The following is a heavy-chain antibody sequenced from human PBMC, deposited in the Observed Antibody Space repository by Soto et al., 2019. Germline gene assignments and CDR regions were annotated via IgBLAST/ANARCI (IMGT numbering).Heavy chain of an antibody. CDR3: ARSLRFQYDYIWTSGLGY. CDR1: GGSFSGYY. Sequence: SETLSLTCAVYGGSFSGYYWSWIRQPPGKGLEWIGEINHSGSTNYNPSLKSRVTISVDTSKNQFSLKLSSVTAADTAVYYCARSLRFQYDYIWTSGLGYWGQGTLVTVSS. D-gene: IGHD3-16*01. J-gene: IGHJ4*02. V-gene: IGHV4-34*01. CDR2: INHSGST.